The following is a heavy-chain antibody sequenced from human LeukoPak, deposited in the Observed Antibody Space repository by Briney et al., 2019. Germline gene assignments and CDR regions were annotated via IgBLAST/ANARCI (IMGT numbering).Heavy chain of an antibody. Sequence: GGSLRLSCAASDFTFSSYAMHWVRQAPGKGLEWVAIISYDGSNKYYADSVKGRFTISRDNSKNTLYLQMNSLRAEDTAVYYCAKGPVVRGVITPFDYWGQGTLVTVSS. CDR2: ISYDGSNK. J-gene: IGHJ4*02. CDR1: DFTFSSYA. V-gene: IGHV3-30-3*01. CDR3: AKGPVVRGVITPFDY. D-gene: IGHD3-10*01.